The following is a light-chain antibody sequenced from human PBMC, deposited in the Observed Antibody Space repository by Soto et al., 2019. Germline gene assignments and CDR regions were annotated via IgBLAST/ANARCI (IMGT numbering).Light chain of an antibody. CDR2: EGS. CDR1: SSDVGSYNL. CDR3: CSYAGSGTFVV. Sequence: QSVLTQPASVSGSPGQSITISCTGTSSDVGSYNLVSWYQQHPGKAPKFMIYEGSKRPSGVSDRFSGSKSGNTASLTISGLQAEDEADYYCCSYAGSGTFVVFGGGTKLTVL. V-gene: IGLV2-23*03. J-gene: IGLJ2*01.